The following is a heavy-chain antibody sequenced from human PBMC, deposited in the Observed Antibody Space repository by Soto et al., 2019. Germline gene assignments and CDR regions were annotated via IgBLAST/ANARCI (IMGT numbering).Heavy chain of an antibody. V-gene: IGHV3-64D*06. CDR2: ISSTGGST. Sequence: PXGSLRLSVSASGFTFTNYAIHGIRQAPGKGLEYVSAISSTGGSTYYADSVKGRFTISRDNSKNTVYLQMSSLRSEDSAVYYCVARYCSSTTCYQVDYWGQGTLVTVSS. D-gene: IGHD2-2*01. CDR1: GFTFTNYA. J-gene: IGHJ4*02. CDR3: VARYCSSTTCYQVDY.